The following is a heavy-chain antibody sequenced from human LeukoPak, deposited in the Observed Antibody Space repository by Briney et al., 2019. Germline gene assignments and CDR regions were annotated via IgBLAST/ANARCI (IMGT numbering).Heavy chain of an antibody. Sequence: GGSLRLSCAASGFTFSSYGMHWVRQAPGKGLEWVAVISYDGSNKYYADSVKGRFTISRENSKNTLYLQMNSLRAEDTAVYYCAKDQYYYDSSGYLNYWGQGTLVTVSS. CDR1: GFTFSSYG. D-gene: IGHD3-22*01. V-gene: IGHV3-30*18. CDR2: ISYDGSNK. J-gene: IGHJ4*02. CDR3: AKDQYYYDSSGYLNY.